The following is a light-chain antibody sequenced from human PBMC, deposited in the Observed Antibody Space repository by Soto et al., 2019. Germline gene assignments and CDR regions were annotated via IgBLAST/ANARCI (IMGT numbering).Light chain of an antibody. J-gene: IGKJ2*01. CDR2: DVS. Sequence: GDRVTITCRASPSISTRLAWYQQKPGKAPNLLIYDVSSLESGVPSRFSGCGSGTEFTLTISRLQPDDFASYYCQQYNSYPRTFCQGTKLEIK. CDR1: PSISTR. V-gene: IGKV1-5*01. CDR3: QQYNSYPRT.